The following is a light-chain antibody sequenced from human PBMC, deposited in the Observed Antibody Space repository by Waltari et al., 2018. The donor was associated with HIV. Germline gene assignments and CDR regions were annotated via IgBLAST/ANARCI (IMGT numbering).Light chain of an antibody. CDR3: ATLDDSLNGPV. J-gene: IGLJ2*01. CDR2: SNN. CDR1: SSNIGDNA. Sequence: QSVLTQPPSVSGTPGQTLTISCSGGSSNIGDNAVSWYQQFPGTAPKLLIYSNNQRPSGVPDRFSGSKSGTSASLAISGLQSEDEADYYCATLDDSLNGPVFGGGTKVTVL. V-gene: IGLV1-44*01.